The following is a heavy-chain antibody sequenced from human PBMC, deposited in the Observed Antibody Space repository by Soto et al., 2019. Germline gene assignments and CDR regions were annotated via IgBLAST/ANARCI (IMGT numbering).Heavy chain of an antibody. V-gene: IGHV4-34*02. D-gene: IGHD2-21*01. Sequence: QVQLRLWGAGPVRPSETLSLTCVVFGGSFSGYYWTWIRQPPGKGLEWIGEIVYSGATNVNPSLQCAGTMSVDTSKKQFSLGLDSVTAADTTVYYCARGVVVTAYVTFAFWGQGKLVTVSS. CDR2: IVYSGAT. CDR3: ARGVVVTAYVTFAF. J-gene: IGHJ4*02. CDR1: GGSFSGYY.